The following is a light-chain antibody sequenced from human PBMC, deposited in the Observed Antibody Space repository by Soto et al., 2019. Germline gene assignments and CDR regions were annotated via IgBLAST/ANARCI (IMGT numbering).Light chain of an antibody. V-gene: IGLV3-21*02. CDR3: QGWDISSDHHWV. Sequence: SSELTQPPSVSVAPGQTASITCGGNNIGSKSVDCYQQKQGQAAVLVVYDDSDRPSAIPERFPGSNSGNTATLTISGVGAGDEADYYCQGWDISSDHHWVFGGGTKLTVL. CDR2: DDS. J-gene: IGLJ3*02. CDR1: NIGSKS.